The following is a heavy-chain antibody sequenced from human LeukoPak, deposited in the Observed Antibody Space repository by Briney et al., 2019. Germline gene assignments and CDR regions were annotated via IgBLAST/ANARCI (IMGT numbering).Heavy chain of an antibody. D-gene: IGHD6-13*01. V-gene: IGHV4-39*07. CDR2: IHTSGRI. CDR3: ARAPGPYSIAAAGADDY. J-gene: IGHJ4*02. Sequence: SETLSLTCTVSGGSISSSSYYWGWIRQPPGKGLEWIGRIHTSGRINYNPSLKSRVTMSVDTSNNQLSLNLSSVTAADTAVYYCARAPGPYSIAAAGADDYWGQGTLVTVSS. CDR1: GGSISSSSYY.